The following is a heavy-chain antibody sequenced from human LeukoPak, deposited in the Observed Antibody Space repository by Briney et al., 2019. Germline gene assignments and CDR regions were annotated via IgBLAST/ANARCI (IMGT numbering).Heavy chain of an antibody. V-gene: IGHV1-18*01. J-gene: IGHJ4*02. Sequence: ASVKVSCKASGYTFTSYGISWERPAPGQGLEWMGWISAYNGNTNYAQKLQGRVTMTTDTTTSTTYMELRNMRSDDTAVDYCARTLSPLFTDCYGTGSPGSYGGQGTLVTVAS. CDR3: ARTLSPLFTDCYGTGSPGSY. CDR1: GYTFTSYG. CDR2: ISAYNGNT. D-gene: IGHD3-10*01.